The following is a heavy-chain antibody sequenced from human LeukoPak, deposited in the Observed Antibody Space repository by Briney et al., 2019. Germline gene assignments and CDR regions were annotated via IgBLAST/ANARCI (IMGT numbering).Heavy chain of an antibody. J-gene: IGHJ2*01. Sequence: SQTLSLTCAISGDSVSSNSAAWNWIRQSPPRGLEWLGRTYYRSRWYNDYAVSVKSRITISPDTSKNQFSLQLSSVTAADTAVYYCARQYRRDSSGRYRSAWYFDLWGRGTLVTVSS. D-gene: IGHD6-19*01. CDR2: TYYRSRWYN. CDR1: GDSVSSNSAA. CDR3: ARQYRRDSSGRYRSAWYFDL. V-gene: IGHV6-1*01.